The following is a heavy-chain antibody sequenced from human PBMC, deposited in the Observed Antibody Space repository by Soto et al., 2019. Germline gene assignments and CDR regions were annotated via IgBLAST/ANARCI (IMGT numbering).Heavy chain of an antibody. CDR2: ISVSGGST. CDR1: GFTFSSYA. CDR3: AKEFGKSSGWYRPFDY. J-gene: IGHJ4*02. Sequence: PGGSLRLSCAASGFTFSSYAISWVRQAPGKGLEWVSAISVSGGSTYYADSVKGRFTISRDNSKNTLYLQMNSLRAEDTAVYYCAKEFGKSSGWYRPFDYWGQGTLVTVSS. V-gene: IGHV3-23*01. D-gene: IGHD6-19*01.